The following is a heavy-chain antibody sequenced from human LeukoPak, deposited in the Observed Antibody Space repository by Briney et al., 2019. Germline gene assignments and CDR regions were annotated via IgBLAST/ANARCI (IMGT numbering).Heavy chain of an antibody. CDR1: GGSISSTTYF. CDR3: ARVKDPGGYYYYYYMDI. Sequence: SETLSLTCTVSGGSISSTTYFWGWIRQSPGKGLEWMGSIYFNGNTYYNPSLKSRVTISVDTSKNQFSLKVSSVTAADTAVYYCARVKDPGGYYYYYYMDIWGKGNTVTVSS. V-gene: IGHV4-39*07. CDR2: IYFNGNT. D-gene: IGHD3-16*01. J-gene: IGHJ6*03.